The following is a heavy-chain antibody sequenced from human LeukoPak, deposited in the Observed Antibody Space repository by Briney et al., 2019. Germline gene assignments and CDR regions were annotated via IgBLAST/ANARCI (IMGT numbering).Heavy chain of an antibody. Sequence: PGGSLRLSCAASGFTVSSNYMSWVRQAPGKGLEWVSVIYSGGSTFYADSVKGRFTISRDNAKNTQHLEMNSLRAEDTAVYYCARDRIGTIVRGVIIRPGGYFDYWGQGTLVTVSS. CDR3: ARDRIGTIVRGVIIRPGGYFDY. CDR1: GFTVSSNY. J-gene: IGHJ4*02. CDR2: IYSGGST. D-gene: IGHD3-10*01. V-gene: IGHV3-53*05.